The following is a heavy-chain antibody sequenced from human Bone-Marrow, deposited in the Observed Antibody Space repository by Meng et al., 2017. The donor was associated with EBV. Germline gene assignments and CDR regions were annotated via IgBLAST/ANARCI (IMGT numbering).Heavy chain of an antibody. J-gene: IGHJ4*02. CDR2: INPGNGNT. V-gene: IGHV1-3*01. Sequence: QAQVQQVVAEVKKPGAPVKVYCTAYGYTFTTYALHWVRQGPGQRLEWMGWINPGNGNTEYTQKFQGRLTFTRDTSASTDYMELSSLRSEDTATYYCATDRPLGGMTLSGTWGQGTLVTVSS. D-gene: IGHD3-3*01. CDR3: ATDRPLGGMTLSGT. CDR1: GYTFTTYA.